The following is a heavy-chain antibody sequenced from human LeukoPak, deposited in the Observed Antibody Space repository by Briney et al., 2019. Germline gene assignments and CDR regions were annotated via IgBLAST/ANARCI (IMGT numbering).Heavy chain of an antibody. J-gene: IGHJ6*03. CDR3: ARGVGATTHYYMDV. Sequence: GASVKVSCKASGYTFTNYDITWVRQATGQGLEWMGGIIPIFGTANYAQKFQGRVTITADESTSTAYMELSSLRSEDTAVYYCARGVGATTHYYMDVWGKGTTVTVSS. CDR2: IIPIFGTA. D-gene: IGHD1-26*01. V-gene: IGHV1-69*13. CDR1: GYTFTNYD.